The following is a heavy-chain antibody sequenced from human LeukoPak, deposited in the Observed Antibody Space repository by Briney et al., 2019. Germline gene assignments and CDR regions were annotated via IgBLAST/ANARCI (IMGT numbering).Heavy chain of an antibody. J-gene: IGHJ4*02. D-gene: IGHD5-18*01. CDR2: ISSGGNTI. V-gene: IGHV3-48*03. CDR1: GFTFSSYE. CDR3: AREGTAMVSFDY. Sequence: GGSLRLSCAASGFTFSSYEMNWVRQAPGKGLEWVSYISSGGNTIYYADSVKGRFTISRDNAKNSLYLQMSSLRAEDTAVYYCAREGTAMVSFDYWGQGTLVTVSS.